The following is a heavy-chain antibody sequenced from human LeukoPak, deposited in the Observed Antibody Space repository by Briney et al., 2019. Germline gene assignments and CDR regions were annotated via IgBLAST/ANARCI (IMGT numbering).Heavy chain of an antibody. CDR1: GFTFSSYA. D-gene: IGHD3-10*01. J-gene: IGHJ3*02. CDR2: ISGSGGST. V-gene: IGHV3-23*01. CDR3: TTFRIVRGVIISGYDAFDI. Sequence: GGSLRLSCAASGFTFSSYAMSWVRQAPGKGLEWVSAISGSGGSTYYADSVKGRFTISRDNSKNTLYLQMNSLKTEDTAVYYCTTFRIVRGVIISGYDAFDIWGQGTMVTVSS.